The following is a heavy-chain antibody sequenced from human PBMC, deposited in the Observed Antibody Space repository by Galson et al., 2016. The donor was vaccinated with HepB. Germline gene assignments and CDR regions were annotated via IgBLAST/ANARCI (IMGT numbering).Heavy chain of an antibody. Sequence: PALVKPTQTLTLTCDVSGFSISTSGMAVAWIRQPPGEALEWFALIYWDDDKRYRPSLKNRITMTRDTSKNQVVLTMTDMDPTDTATYYCAHYRSGWFSVGPDAFDVWGRGTRVTVPS. J-gene: IGHJ3*01. CDR3: AHYRSGWFSVGPDAFDV. D-gene: IGHD6-25*01. CDR2: IYWDDDK. CDR1: GFSISTSGMA. V-gene: IGHV2-5*02.